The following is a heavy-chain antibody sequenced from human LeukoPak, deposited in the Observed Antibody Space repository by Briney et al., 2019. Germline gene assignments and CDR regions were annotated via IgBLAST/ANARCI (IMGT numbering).Heavy chain of an antibody. J-gene: IGHJ4*02. V-gene: IGHV1-2*02. CDR2: INPNSGGT. CDR1: GYTFTGYY. D-gene: IGHD6-13*01. Sequence: GASVKVSCKASGYTFTGYYMHWVRQAPGQGLEWMGWINPNSGGTNYAQKFQGRVTMTRDTSISTAYMELSSLRSEDTAVYYCARESIAAAGTVDYWGQGTLVTVSS. CDR3: ARESIAAAGTVDY.